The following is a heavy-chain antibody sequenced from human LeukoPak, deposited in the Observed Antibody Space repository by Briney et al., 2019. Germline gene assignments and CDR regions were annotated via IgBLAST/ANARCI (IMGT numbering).Heavy chain of an antibody. D-gene: IGHD3-10*01. CDR3: ARGRDSGSGSLTLDY. V-gene: IGHV4-34*01. Sequence: SETLSLTCAVYGDSFSGYYWSWIRQPPGKGLEWIGEINQSGRTNYKPSLKSRVTISADTSKNQFSLKLSSVTAADTAVYYCARGRDSGSGSLTLDYWGQGTLVTVSS. CDR1: GDSFSGYY. J-gene: IGHJ4*02. CDR2: INQSGRT.